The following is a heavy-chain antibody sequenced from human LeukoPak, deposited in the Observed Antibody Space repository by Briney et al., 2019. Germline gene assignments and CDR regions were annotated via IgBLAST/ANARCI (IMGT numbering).Heavy chain of an antibody. Sequence: PSETLSLTCTVSGGSISSYYWSWIRQHPGKGLEWIGYIYYSGSTYYNPSLKSRVTISVDTSKNQFSLKLSSVTAADTAVYYCARGSNFWSGYWFDYWGQGTLVTVSS. CDR3: ARGSNFWSGYWFDY. CDR1: GGSISSYY. V-gene: IGHV4-59*06. D-gene: IGHD3-3*01. CDR2: IYYSGST. J-gene: IGHJ4*02.